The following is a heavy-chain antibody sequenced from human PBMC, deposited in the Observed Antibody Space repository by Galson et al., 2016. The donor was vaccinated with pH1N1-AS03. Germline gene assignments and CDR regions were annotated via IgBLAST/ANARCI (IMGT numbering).Heavy chain of an antibody. CDR1: GGTFSSFA. Sequence: SCKASGGTFSSFAISWVRQAPGQGLEWMGGIIPIFGTPNNAQKFQGRVTITADKPTFTAYMELSSLRSEDTAVYYCARPRGWSGHDAFDIWGQGTMVTVSS. V-gene: IGHV1-69*06. CDR2: IIPIFGTP. D-gene: IGHD3-3*01. CDR3: ARPRGWSGHDAFDI. J-gene: IGHJ3*02.